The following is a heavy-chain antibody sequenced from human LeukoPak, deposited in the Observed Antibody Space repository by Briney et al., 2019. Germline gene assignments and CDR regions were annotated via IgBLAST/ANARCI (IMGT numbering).Heavy chain of an antibody. D-gene: IGHD6-6*01. V-gene: IGHV4-34*01. CDR2: INHSGST. J-gene: IGHJ4*02. CDR1: GGSFGGYY. Sequence: SETLSLTCAVYGGSFGGYYWSWIRQPPGKGLVWIGEINHSGSTNYNPSLKSRVTISVDTYKNQFSLKLSSVTAADAAVYYCAKTAIAARPIYWGQGTLVTVSS. CDR3: AKTAIAARPIY.